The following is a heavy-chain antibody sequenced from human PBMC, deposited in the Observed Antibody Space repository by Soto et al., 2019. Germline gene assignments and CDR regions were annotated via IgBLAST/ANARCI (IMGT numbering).Heavy chain of an antibody. CDR3: ARRKAAAVGWFDP. V-gene: IGHV4-30-4*01. CDR2: IYYSGST. CDR1: GGSISSGDYY. Sequence: SETLSLTCTVSGGSISSGDYYWSWIRQPPGKGLEWIGYIYYSGSTYYNPSLKSRVTISVDTSKNQFSLKLSSVTAADTAVYYCARRKAAAVGWFDPRGQGTLVTVSS. D-gene: IGHD6-13*01. J-gene: IGHJ5*02.